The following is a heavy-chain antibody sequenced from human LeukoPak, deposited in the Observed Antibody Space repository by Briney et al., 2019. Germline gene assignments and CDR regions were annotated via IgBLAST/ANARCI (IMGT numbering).Heavy chain of an antibody. J-gene: IGHJ4*02. V-gene: IGHV3-73*01. CDR3: TRSLYYDSWSGYFGGEDFDY. D-gene: IGHD3-3*01. CDR2: IRSKANNYAA. CDR1: GLTFSGSA. Sequence: QSGGSLRLSCAASGLTFSGSAIHCVRQASGKGLEWVGRIRSKANNYAATYAASVKGRFTFSRDDSNNTAYLQMNSLKTEDTAVYYCTRSLYYDSWSGYFGGEDFDYWGQGTLVTVSS.